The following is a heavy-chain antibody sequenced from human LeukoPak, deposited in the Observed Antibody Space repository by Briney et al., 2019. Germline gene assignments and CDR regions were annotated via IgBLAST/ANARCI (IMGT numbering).Heavy chain of an antibody. CDR3: ARDLDYYATDY. D-gene: IGHD3/OR15-3a*01. CDR2: IGKDGSGN. CDR1: GFSLSRYW. J-gene: IGHJ4*02. V-gene: IGHV3-7*01. Sequence: PGGSLRLSCAASGFSLSRYWMSWVRQAPGKGLEWMANIGKDGSGNHYVDSVKGRFTISRDNAKNSPYLQMNSLRADDTAVYYCARDLDYYATDYWGQGTLVTVSS.